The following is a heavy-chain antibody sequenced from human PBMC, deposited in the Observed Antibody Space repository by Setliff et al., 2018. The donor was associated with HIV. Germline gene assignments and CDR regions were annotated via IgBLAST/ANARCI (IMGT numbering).Heavy chain of an antibody. CDR3: ARAVHSGWYYFDY. CDR2: ISSSSSYI. J-gene: IGHJ4*02. V-gene: IGHV3-21*01. D-gene: IGHD6-19*01. Sequence: GGSLRLSCAASGFTFSTYRMNWVRQAPGKGLEWVSSISSSSSYIYYADSLKGRFTISRDNAENSLYLQMNSLRAEDTAVYYCARAVHSGWYYFDYWGQGTLVTVSS. CDR1: GFTFSTYR.